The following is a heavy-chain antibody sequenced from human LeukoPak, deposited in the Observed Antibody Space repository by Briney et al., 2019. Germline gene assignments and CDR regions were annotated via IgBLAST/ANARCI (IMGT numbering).Heavy chain of an antibody. V-gene: IGHV3-23*01. CDR3: ARARVLLWFGELSYYFDY. J-gene: IGHJ4*02. Sequence: PGGSLRLSCAASGFTFSGYAMSWVRQAPGKGLEWVSTILDTGAGTYYADSVKGRFTISRDNAKNTLYLQMNSLRAEDTAVYYCARARVLLWFGELSYYFDYWSQGTLVTVSS. CDR2: ILDTGAGT. CDR1: GFTFSGYA. D-gene: IGHD3-10*01.